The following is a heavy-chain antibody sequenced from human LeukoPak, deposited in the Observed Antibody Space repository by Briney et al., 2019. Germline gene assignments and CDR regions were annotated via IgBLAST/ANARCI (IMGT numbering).Heavy chain of an antibody. D-gene: IGHD7-27*01. V-gene: IGHV1-46*01. CDR1: GYTFTNYN. CDR2: INPSGGST. Sequence: ASVKVSCKASGYTFTNYNMHWVRQAPGQGLEWMGIINPSGGSTSYAQKFQGRVTMTRDTSTNTVYMELSSPRSDDTAIYYRARANWDAFDVWGQGTMVTVSS. J-gene: IGHJ3*01. CDR3: ARANWDAFDV.